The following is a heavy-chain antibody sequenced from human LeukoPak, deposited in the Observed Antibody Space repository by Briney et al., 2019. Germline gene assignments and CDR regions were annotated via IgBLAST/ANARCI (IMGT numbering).Heavy chain of an antibody. CDR3: ARSTVYCGGDCYPPLNWFDP. D-gene: IGHD2-21*02. CDR1: GYSFTSYW. CDR2: IYPGDSDT. Sequence: GEFLKISCKGSGYSFTSYWIGWVRQMPGKGLEWMGIIYPGDSDTRYSPSFQGQVTISADKSISTAYLQWSSLKASDTAMYYCARSTVYCGGDCYPPLNWFDPWGQGTLVTVSS. V-gene: IGHV5-51*01. J-gene: IGHJ5*02.